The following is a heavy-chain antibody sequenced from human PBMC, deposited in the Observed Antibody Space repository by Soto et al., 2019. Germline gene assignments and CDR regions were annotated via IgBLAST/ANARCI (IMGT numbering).Heavy chain of an antibody. Sequence: GGSLRLSCVASGFSLVNYPMNWVRQTPGKGLEWISYSSPRGDTIYYADSVEGRFTISRDNARNSLSLHMSSLRDEDSALYYCAKGPHTNVGWPYYFESWGQGVPVTVSS. J-gene: IGHJ4*02. CDR3: AKGPHTNVGWPYYFES. CDR2: SSPRGDTI. V-gene: IGHV3-48*02. CDR1: GFSLVNYP. D-gene: IGHD6-19*01.